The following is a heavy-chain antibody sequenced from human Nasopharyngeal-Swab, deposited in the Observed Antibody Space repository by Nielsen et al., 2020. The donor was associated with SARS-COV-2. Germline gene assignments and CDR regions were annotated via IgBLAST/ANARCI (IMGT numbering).Heavy chain of an antibody. CDR2: IIPIFGTA. V-gene: IGHV1-69*13. J-gene: IGHJ6*03. D-gene: IGHD2-2*01. Sequence: SVKVSCKASGGTFSSYAISWVRQAPGQGLEWMGGIIPIFGTANYAQKFKGRVTITADESTSTAYMELSSLRSEDTAVYYCARGSRVVVPLLYYYYYMDVWGKGTTVTVSS. CDR3: ARGSRVVVPLLYYYYYMDV. CDR1: GGTFSSYA.